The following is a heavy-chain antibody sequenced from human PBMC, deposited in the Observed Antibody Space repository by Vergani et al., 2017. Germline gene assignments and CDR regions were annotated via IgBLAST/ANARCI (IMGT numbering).Heavy chain of an antibody. D-gene: IGHD5-12*01. CDR3: ARGSYSGYDYYFDY. V-gene: IGHV4-34*10. CDR1: GGSFSDYY. J-gene: IGHJ4*02. Sequence: QVQLQESGPGLVKPSETLSLTCAVYGGSFSDYYWSWIRQPPGKGLEWIGDINHSGSTNYNPSLKSRVTMSVDTSKNQFSLKLSSVTAADTAVYYCARGSYSGYDYYFDYWGQGTLVTVSS. CDR2: INHSGST.